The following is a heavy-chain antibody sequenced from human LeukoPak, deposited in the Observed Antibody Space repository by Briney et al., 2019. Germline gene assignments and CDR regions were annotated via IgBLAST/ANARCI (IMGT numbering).Heavy chain of an antibody. CDR1: GFTFSSYS. CDR2: ISSSSGTI. D-gene: IGHD2-8*01. Sequence: PGGSLRLSCAASGFTFSSYSMNWVRQAPGQGLEWVSRISSSSGTIYYAHPVKGRFTISRDNAKTSPYLQRNRLRSEDPAVYYCVRGCKSTSAACYDYWGQGTLVTVSS. V-gene: IGHV3-48*04. CDR3: VRGCKSTSAACYDY. J-gene: IGHJ4*02.